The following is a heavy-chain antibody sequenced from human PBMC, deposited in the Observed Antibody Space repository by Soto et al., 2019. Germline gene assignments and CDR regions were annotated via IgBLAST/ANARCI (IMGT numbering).Heavy chain of an antibody. V-gene: IGHV1-69*02. Sequence: QVQLVQSGAEVKKPGSSVKVSCKASGGTFSSYTISWVRQAPGQGLEWMGRIIPILVIPNYAQKFQGRVTNTADKSTSQGYMELRSLRSEDTAVYYCARFRGSYGMDVWGQGTTVTVSS. CDR2: IIPILVIP. CDR1: GGTFSSYT. J-gene: IGHJ6*02. D-gene: IGHD3-10*01. CDR3: ARFRGSYGMDV.